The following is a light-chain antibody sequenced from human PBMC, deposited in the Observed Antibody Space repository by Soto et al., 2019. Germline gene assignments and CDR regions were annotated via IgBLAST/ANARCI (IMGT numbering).Light chain of an antibody. CDR2: DVT. Sequence: QSALTQPRSVSGSPGQSVTISCTGTTSDVGTYNYVAWYQQHPDKAPKLMIYDVTKRPSGVPDRFSGSKSGNTASLTISGLQAADEADYYCSSSAASSTIVVFGGGTKLTVL. CDR1: TSDVGTYNY. J-gene: IGLJ2*01. CDR3: SSSAASSTIVV. V-gene: IGLV2-11*01.